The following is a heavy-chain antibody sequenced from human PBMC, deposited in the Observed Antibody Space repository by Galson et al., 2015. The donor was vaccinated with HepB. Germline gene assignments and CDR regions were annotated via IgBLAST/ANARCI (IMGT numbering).Heavy chain of an antibody. CDR2: FDPEDGET. CDR3: ATGDKNCSSTSCYSIYYYYMDV. D-gene: IGHD2-2*01. J-gene: IGHJ6*03. V-gene: IGHV1-24*01. CDR1: GYTLTELS. Sequence: SVKVSCKVSGYTLTELSMHWVRQAPGKGLEWMGGFDPEDGETIYAQKFQGRVTMTEDTSTDTAYMELSSLRSEDTAVYYCATGDKNCSSTSCYSIYYYYMDVWGKGTTVTVSS.